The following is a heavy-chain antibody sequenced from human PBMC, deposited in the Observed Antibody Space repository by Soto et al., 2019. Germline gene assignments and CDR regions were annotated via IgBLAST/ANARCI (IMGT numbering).Heavy chain of an antibody. Sequence: GGSLRLSCAASGFTFSSYAMHWVRQAPGKGLEYVSAISSNGGSTYYANSVKGRFTISRDNSKKQFSLNLSSVTAADTAVYYCARVVWVETTINFDYWGQGTLVTVSS. CDR2: ISSNGGST. CDR3: ARVVWVETTINFDY. D-gene: IGHD3-16*01. CDR1: GFTFSSYA. V-gene: IGHV3-64*01. J-gene: IGHJ4*02.